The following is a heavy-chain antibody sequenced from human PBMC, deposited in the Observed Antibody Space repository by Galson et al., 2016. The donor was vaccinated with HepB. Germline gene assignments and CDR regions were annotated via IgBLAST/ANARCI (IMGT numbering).Heavy chain of an antibody. J-gene: IGHJ4*02. V-gene: IGHV3-33*01. CDR2: LWYDGSHK. CDR1: GFNFRSYG. Sequence: SLRLSCAASGFNFRSYGMHWVRQTPGKGLEWVAGLWYDGSHKNYADSVKGRFTISRDDSKNTLYLQMNSLRVEDTALYYFARDPSGLGAIFGVVKPPDYWGQGSLVTVSS. D-gene: IGHD3-3*01. CDR3: ARDPSGLGAIFGVVKPPDY.